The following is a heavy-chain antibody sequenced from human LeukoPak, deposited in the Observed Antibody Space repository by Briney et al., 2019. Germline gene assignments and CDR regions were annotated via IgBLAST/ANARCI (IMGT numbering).Heavy chain of an antibody. CDR1: GYTFTGYY. V-gene: IGHV1-2*02. D-gene: IGHD1-26*01. CDR3: AREWGSYSRGGDY. Sequence: ASVKVSCKASGYTFTGYYMHWVRQAPGQGLEWMGWINPNSGGTNYAQKFQGRVTMTRDTSISTSYMELSRLRSDDTAVYYCAREWGSYSRGGDYWGQGTLVTVSS. J-gene: IGHJ4*02. CDR2: INPNSGGT.